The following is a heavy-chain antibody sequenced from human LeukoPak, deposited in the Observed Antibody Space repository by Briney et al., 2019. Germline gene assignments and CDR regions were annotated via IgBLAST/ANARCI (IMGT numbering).Heavy chain of an antibody. CDR3: ARERHYYDSSGYKHYFDY. V-gene: IGHV3-23*01. J-gene: IGHJ4*02. D-gene: IGHD3-22*01. CDR2: ISGSGGST. CDR1: GFTFSSYA. Sequence: PGGSLRLSCAASGFTFSSYAMSWVRQAPGKGLEWVSAISGSGGSTYYADSVKGRFTISRDNSKNTLYLQMNSLRAEDTAVYYCARERHYYDSSGYKHYFDYWGQGTLVTVSS.